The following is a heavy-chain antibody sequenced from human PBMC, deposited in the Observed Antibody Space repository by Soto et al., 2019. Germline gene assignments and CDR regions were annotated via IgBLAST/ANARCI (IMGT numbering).Heavy chain of an antibody. V-gene: IGHV1-18*01. J-gene: IGHJ4*02. Sequence: QVQLVQSGAEVKKPGASVKVSCKASGYTFTSYGISWVRQAPGQGLEWMGWISAYNGNTNYAQKLQGRVTMTTDTSTSTAYMELRSLRSDDTAVYYCARDEFGGYYGSGSQPLGLDYWGQGTLVTVSS. D-gene: IGHD3-10*01. CDR3: ARDEFGGYYGSGSQPLGLDY. CDR2: ISAYNGNT. CDR1: GYTFTSYG.